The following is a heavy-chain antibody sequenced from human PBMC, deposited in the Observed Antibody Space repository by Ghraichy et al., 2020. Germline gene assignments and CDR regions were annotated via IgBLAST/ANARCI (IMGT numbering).Heavy chain of an antibody. CDR2: ISYDGTNK. Sequence: SLNISCAASGFTFSSYGIHWVRQAPGKGLEWVAVISYDGTNKFYGDSVKGRFIISRDNSKNTVFLQMNSLTGEDTAVYYCARDGVLVRGENFFDYWGQGTLVTVSS. CDR1: GFTFSSYG. V-gene: IGHV3-30*03. D-gene: IGHD3-10*01. CDR3: ARDGVLVRGENFFDY. J-gene: IGHJ4*02.